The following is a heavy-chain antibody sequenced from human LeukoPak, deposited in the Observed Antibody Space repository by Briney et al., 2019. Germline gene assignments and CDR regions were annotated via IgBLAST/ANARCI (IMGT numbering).Heavy chain of an antibody. V-gene: IGHV3-23*01. Sequence: GGSLRLSCAASGFTFSSYAMSWVRQAPGKGLEWVSAISGSGGSGGSTYYADSVKGRFTISRDNSENTLYLQMNSLRAEDTAVYYCAKEHDYGGYYFDYWGQGTLVTVSS. CDR1: GFTFSSYA. D-gene: IGHD4-23*01. J-gene: IGHJ4*02. CDR3: AKEHDYGGYYFDY. CDR2: ISGSGGSGGST.